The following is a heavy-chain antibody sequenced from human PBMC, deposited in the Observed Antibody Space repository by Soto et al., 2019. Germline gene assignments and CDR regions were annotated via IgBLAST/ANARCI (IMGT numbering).Heavy chain of an antibody. J-gene: IGHJ6*02. CDR1: GYTFTSYD. Sequence: ASVKVSCKASGYTFTSYDINWVRQATGQGLEWMGWMNPNSGNTGYAQKFQGSVTMTRNTSISTAYMELSSLRSEDTAVYYCARGGIALEDYDYYGMDVWGQGTTVTVSS. CDR2: MNPNSGNT. CDR3: ARGGIALEDYDYYGMDV. V-gene: IGHV1-8*01. D-gene: IGHD6-13*01.